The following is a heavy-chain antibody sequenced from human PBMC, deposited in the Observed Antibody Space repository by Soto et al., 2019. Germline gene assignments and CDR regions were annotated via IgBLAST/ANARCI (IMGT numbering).Heavy chain of an antibody. V-gene: IGHV3-21*01. Sequence: VQLVESGGGLVKPGGSLRLSCAASGFTFSSYSMNWVRQAPGKGLEWVSSISSSSSYIYYADTVKGRFTISRDNAKNSLYLQMNSLRAEARGVYYCARPWGHYYYYCYMDVWGKGTTVTASS. CDR1: GFTFSSYS. CDR3: ARPWGHYYYYCYMDV. D-gene: IGHD7-27*01. J-gene: IGHJ6*03. CDR2: ISSSSSYI.